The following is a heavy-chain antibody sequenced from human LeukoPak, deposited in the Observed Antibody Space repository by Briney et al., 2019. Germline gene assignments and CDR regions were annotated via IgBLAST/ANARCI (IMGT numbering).Heavy chain of an antibody. CDR2: IYHSGST. D-gene: IGHD1-26*01. CDR3: ARVNSGSSPEGFDP. V-gene: IGHV4-4*02. J-gene: IGHJ5*02. Sequence: PSETLSLTCAVSGGSISSSNRWSWVRQPPGKGLEWIGEIYHSGSTNYNPSLKSRVTISVDKSKNQFSLKLSSVTAADTAVYYCARVNSGSSPEGFDPWGQGTLVTVSS. CDR1: GGSISSSNR.